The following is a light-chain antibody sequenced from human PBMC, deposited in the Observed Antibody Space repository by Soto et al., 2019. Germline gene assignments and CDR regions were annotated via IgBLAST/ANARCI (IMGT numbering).Light chain of an antibody. CDR3: QQYGSSVTWT. Sequence: LTQSPGTLSLSPGESATLSCRTSQSVSSNYLAWYQQKLDQAPRLLIYGASIRAIGIPDRFSGSGSGTDFTLTISRLEPEDFAVYYCQQYGSSVTWTFGQGTKVEIK. CDR2: GAS. V-gene: IGKV3-20*01. J-gene: IGKJ1*01. CDR1: QSVSSNY.